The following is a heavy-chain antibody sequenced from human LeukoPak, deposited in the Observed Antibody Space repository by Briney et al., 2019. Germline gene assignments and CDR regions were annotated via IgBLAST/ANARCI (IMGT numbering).Heavy chain of an antibody. CDR2: MNPNSGNT. D-gene: IGHD5-24*01. V-gene: IGHV1-8*01. J-gene: IGHJ2*01. Sequence: ASVKVSCKASGYTFTSYDINRVRQATGQGLEWMGWMNPNSGNTGYAQKFQGRVTMTRNTSISTAYMELSSLRSEDTAVYYCARARDGYNFFDLWGRGTLVTVSS. CDR3: ARARDGYNFFDL. CDR1: GYTFTSYD.